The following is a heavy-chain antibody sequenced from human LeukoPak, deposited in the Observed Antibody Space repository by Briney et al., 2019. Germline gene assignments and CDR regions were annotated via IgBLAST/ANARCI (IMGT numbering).Heavy chain of an antibody. CDR2: IYSGGST. D-gene: IGHD5-24*01. Sequence: GGSLRLSCATSGFTVSSNYMSWVRQAPGKGLEWVSVIYSGGSTYYADSVKGRFTISRDNSKNTLYLQMNSLRAEDTAVYYCASHPEDGYKYYFDYWGQGTLVTVSS. CDR1: GFTVSSNY. CDR3: ASHPEDGYKYYFDY. J-gene: IGHJ4*02. V-gene: IGHV3-66*01.